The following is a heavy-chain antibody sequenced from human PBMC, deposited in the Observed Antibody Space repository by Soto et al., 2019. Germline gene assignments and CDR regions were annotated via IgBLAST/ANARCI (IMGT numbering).Heavy chain of an antibody. CDR1: GGSNIRDGYY. J-gene: IGHJ4*02. V-gene: IGHV4-31*03. D-gene: IGHD2-2*01. CDR3: ARATPAGSADF. CDR2: ISYSGSS. Sequence: SATLSLACTVSGGSNIRDGYYWSWIRQHPGKGLEWIAYISYSGSSYSNPSLKSRVTISADTSKNKFSLRLTSVTAADTAVYFCARATPAGSADFWGQGTLVTVS.